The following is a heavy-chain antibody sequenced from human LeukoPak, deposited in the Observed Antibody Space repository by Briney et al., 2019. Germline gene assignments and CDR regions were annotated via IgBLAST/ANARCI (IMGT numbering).Heavy chain of an antibody. J-gene: IGHJ6*03. CDR3: ATPPPGYSFSNHYYYMDA. CDR1: GGTINDYA. CDR2: IIPLFGTV. D-gene: IGHD1-1*01. Sequence: SVKVSCKPSGGTINDYAVYWVRQAPGQGLEWMARIIPLFGTVNYAQNFQGRLTLSADKSTNTAHMELSSLRFDDTAIYCCATPPPGYSFSNHYYYMDAWGRGTTVTVSS. V-gene: IGHV1-69*06.